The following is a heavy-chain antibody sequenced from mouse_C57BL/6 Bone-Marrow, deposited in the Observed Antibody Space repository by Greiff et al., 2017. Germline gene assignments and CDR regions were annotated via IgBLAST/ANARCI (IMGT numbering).Heavy chain of an antibody. CDR3: ARSGYYGSLFAY. Sequence: QVQLQHPGAELVRPGSSVKLSCKASGYTFTSYWMDWVKQRPGQGLEWIGNIYPSDSETHYNQKFKDKATLTVDKSSSTAYMQLSSLTSEDSAVYYCARSGYYGSLFAYWGQGTLVTVSA. CDR1: GYTFTSYW. CDR2: IYPSDSET. D-gene: IGHD1-1*01. J-gene: IGHJ3*01. V-gene: IGHV1-61*01.